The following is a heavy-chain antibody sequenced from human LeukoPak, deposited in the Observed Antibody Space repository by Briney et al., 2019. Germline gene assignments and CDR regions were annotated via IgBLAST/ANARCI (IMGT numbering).Heavy chain of an antibody. V-gene: IGHV3-30*04. CDR1: GFIFSSYA. CDR3: ARQDCSGGSCYLDY. D-gene: IGHD2-15*01. CDR2: ISFHGRDK. Sequence: GGSLRLSCAASGFIFSSYAMHWVRQAPGKGLEWVAVISFHGRDKFYADSVKGRLTISRDSSQHTLFVQMNSLRAEDTAVYYCARQDCSGGSCYLDYWGQGILVTVSS. J-gene: IGHJ4*02.